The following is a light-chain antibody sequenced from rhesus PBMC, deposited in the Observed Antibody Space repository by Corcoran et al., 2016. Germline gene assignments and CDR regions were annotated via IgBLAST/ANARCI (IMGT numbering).Light chain of an antibody. CDR1: QSISNW. CDR3: QHYGSREFT. J-gene: IGKJ3*01. V-gene: IGKV1-22*01. Sequence: DIQMTQSPSSLSASVGDTVTITCRASQSISNWLAWYQQNPGKAPKLVIYKASTLQTGVPSRISGSGSGTDVTLTISSLQSEDFATYYCQHYGSREFTFGPGTKLDIK. CDR2: KAS.